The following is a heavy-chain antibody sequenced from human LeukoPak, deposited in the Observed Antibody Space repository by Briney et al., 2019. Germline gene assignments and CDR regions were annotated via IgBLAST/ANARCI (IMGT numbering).Heavy chain of an antibody. CDR1: GFTFSTYG. D-gene: IGHD1-26*01. J-gene: IGHJ3*02. CDR3: ARQFDGSHPNAFDI. V-gene: IGHV3-33*01. Sequence: GGSLRLSCAASGFTFSTYGMHWVRQAPGKRLEWVAVTWYDGSYKYYGDSVKGRFTISRDNSKNTLYLQMASLRVEDTAVYYCARQFDGSHPNAFDIWAKARWSPSL. CDR2: TWYDGSYK.